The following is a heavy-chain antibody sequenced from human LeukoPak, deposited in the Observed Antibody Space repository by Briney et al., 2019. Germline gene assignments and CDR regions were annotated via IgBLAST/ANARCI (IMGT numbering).Heavy chain of an antibody. CDR2: ISAYNGNT. J-gene: IGHJ4*02. CDR1: GYTFTSYG. Sequence: GASVKVSCKASGYTFTSYGISWVRQAPGQGLEWMGWISAYNGNTNYAQKFQGRVTLTCDTSIRTTYMELSSLTSDDTAVYYCARDERYSDADHHYPDLGYWGQGTLVTVSS. D-gene: IGHD3-16*01. V-gene: IGHV1-18*01. CDR3: ARDERYSDADHHYPDLGY.